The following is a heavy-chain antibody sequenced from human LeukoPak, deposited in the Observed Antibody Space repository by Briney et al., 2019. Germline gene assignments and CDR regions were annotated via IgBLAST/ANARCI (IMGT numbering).Heavy chain of an antibody. CDR2: TGFSGAST. V-gene: IGHV3-23*01. D-gene: IGHD6-19*01. Sequence: GGSLRLSCAASGFTFSSYAMSWVRQALGKGLEWVSATGFSGASTYSADSVKGRLTISRDNSKNTLFLQMNSLRAEDTAVYYCAKDRGSGWLHDAFDIWGQGTMVTVSS. CDR3: AKDRGSGWLHDAFDI. J-gene: IGHJ3*02. CDR1: GFTFSSYA.